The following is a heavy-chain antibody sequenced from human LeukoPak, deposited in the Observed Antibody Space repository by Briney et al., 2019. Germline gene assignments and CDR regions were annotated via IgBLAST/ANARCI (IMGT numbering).Heavy chain of an antibody. V-gene: IGHV3-11*01. J-gene: IGHJ5*02. CDR2: ISSSGSTI. D-gene: IGHD2-2*01. CDR1: GFTFSDYY. Sequence: PGGSLRLSCAASGFTFSDYYMSWIPQAPGKGLEWVSYISSSGSTIYYADSVKGRFTISRDNAKNSLYLQMNSLRAEDTAVYYCARDGVVPAAIRWNWFDPWGQGTLVTVSS. CDR3: ARDGVVPAAIRWNWFDP.